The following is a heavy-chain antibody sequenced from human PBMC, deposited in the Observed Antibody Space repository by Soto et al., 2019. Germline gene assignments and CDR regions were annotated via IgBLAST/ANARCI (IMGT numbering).Heavy chain of an antibody. CDR2: INAGNGNT. J-gene: IGHJ5*02. CDR1: GYTFTSYA. Sequence: QVQLVQSGAEVKKPGASVKVSCKASGYTFTSYAMHWVRQAPGQRLEWMGWINAGNGNTKYSQKFQGRVTITRDTSASTGYMELSSLRYEATAVYYCARSYLAPMGGWRWFDPWGQGTLVTVSS. V-gene: IGHV1-3*01. CDR3: ARSYLAPMGGWRWFDP. D-gene: IGHD3-16*02.